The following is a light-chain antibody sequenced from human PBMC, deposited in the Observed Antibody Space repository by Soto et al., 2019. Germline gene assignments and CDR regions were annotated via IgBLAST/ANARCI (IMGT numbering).Light chain of an antibody. Sequence: EIVMTQSPVTLSVSPGEIVTLSCRASQSISYSLAWYQQKPGQAPRLLMYGASNRATGIPGRFSGSGSGTDFTLTISSLEPEDFAVYYCQQRSNWPLTFGGGTKVDIK. CDR3: QQRSNWPLT. CDR1: QSISYS. CDR2: GAS. J-gene: IGKJ4*01. V-gene: IGKV3-11*01.